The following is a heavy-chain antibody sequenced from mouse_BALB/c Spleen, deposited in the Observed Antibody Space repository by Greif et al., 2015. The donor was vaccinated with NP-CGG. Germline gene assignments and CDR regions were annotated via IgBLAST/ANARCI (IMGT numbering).Heavy chain of an antibody. J-gene: IGHJ3*01. Sequence: EVQLQQSGPGLVKPSQSLSLTCTVTGYSITSDYARNWIRQFPGNKLEWMGYISYSGSTSYNPSLKSRISITRDTSKNQFFLQLNSVTTEDTATYYCAREGFAYWGQGTLVTVSA. V-gene: IGHV3-2*02. CDR1: GYSITSDYA. CDR3: AREGFAY. CDR2: ISYSGST.